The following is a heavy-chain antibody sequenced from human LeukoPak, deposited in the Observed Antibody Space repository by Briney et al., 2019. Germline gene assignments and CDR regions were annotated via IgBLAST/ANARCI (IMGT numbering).Heavy chain of an antibody. CDR1: GGTFSIYA. Sequence: GASVKVSCKASGGTFSIYAISWVRQAPGQGLEWMGGIIPIFGTANYAQKFQGRVTITADESTSTAYMELSSLRSEDTAVYYCARGEGSYSSRGGDYFDYWGQGTLVTVSS. CDR2: IIPIFGTA. D-gene: IGHD6-13*01. J-gene: IGHJ4*02. CDR3: ARGEGSYSSRGGDYFDY. V-gene: IGHV1-69*13.